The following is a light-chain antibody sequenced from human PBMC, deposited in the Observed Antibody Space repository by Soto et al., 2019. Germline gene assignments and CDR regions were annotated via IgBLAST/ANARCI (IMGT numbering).Light chain of an antibody. J-gene: IGLJ7*01. CDR2: STN. V-gene: IGLV8-61*01. Sequence: QAVVTQEPSFSVSPGGTVTLTCGLSSGSVSTRYYPSWYQQTPGQAPRTLIYSTNTRSSGVPDRFSGSILGNKAALTITGAQADDESDYYCVLYMGSGISVFGGGTKVTVL. CDR1: SGSVSTRYY. CDR3: VLYMGSGISV.